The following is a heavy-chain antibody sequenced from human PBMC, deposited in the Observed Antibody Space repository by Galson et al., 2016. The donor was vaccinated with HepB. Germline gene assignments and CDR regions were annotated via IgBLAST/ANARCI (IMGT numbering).Heavy chain of an antibody. D-gene: IGHD3-10*01. CDR3: ARRSYGSGRWDYFDY. J-gene: IGHJ4*02. CDR1: GFTFNSYW. Sequence: SLRLSCAASGFTFNSYWMHWVRQVPGKGLMWVSRLNSDGRRTSYADSVQGRFAIFRDNAKKTLYLQMNSLIVEDTAVYSCARRSYGSGRWDYFDYWGQGPLVTVSS. CDR2: LNSDGRRT. V-gene: IGHV3-74*01.